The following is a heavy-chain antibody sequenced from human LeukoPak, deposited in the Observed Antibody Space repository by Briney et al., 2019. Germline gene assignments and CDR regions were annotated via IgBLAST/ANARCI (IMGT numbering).Heavy chain of an antibody. J-gene: IGHJ2*01. CDR2: INHSGST. CDR3: ARSPTGDDL. Sequence: PETLSLTCAVYGGSFSGYYWSWIRQPPGKGLEWIGEINHSGSTNYNPSLKSRVTISVDTSKNQFSLKLSSVTAADTAVYYCARSPTGDDLWGRGTLVTVSS. V-gene: IGHV4-34*01. CDR1: GGSFSGYY. D-gene: IGHD3-10*01.